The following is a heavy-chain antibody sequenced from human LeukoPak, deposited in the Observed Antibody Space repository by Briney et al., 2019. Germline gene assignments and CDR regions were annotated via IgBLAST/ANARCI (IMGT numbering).Heavy chain of an antibody. CDR1: GGTFSSYA. J-gene: IGHJ6*03. CDR3: SRAHHYYGSGNQYYYYYMDV. D-gene: IGHD3-10*01. CDR2: IIPIFGTA. V-gene: IGHV1-69*13. Sequence: GASVKVSCKASGGTFSSYAISWVRQAPGQGLEWMGGIIPIFGTANYAQKFQGRVTITADESTSTAYMELSSLRSEDTAVYYWSRAHHYYGSGNQYYYYYMDVWGKGTTVTVSS.